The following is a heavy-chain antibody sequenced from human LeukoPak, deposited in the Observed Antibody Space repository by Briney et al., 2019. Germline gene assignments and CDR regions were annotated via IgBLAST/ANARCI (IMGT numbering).Heavy chain of an antibody. D-gene: IGHD2-15*01. J-gene: IGHJ5*02. CDR2: IYTSGST. CDR1: GGSISSYY. Sequence: SETLSLTCTVSGGSISSYYWSWIRQPAGKGLEWIGRIYTSGSTNYNPSLKSRVTMSVDTSKNQFSLKLSSATAADTAVYYCARGRCSGGRLSRNWVDPWGQGTLDTVSS. V-gene: IGHV4-4*07. CDR3: ARGRCSGGRLSRNWVDP.